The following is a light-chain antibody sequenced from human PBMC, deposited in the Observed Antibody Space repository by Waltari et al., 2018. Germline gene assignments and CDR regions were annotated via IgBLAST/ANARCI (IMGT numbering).Light chain of an antibody. CDR1: SIDIGCYKY. J-gene: IGLJ2*01. CDR2: DVH. V-gene: IGLV2-11*01. Sequence: QSALTHPRSVSGSPGQSVTLSSTGTSIDIGCYKYVSWYQQPPGKAPKLVISDVHKRPSGVPDRFSGSKAGNTASLTISGLQTDDDADYYCCSYAGRYTSVFGRGTRVTVL. CDR3: CSYAGRYTSV.